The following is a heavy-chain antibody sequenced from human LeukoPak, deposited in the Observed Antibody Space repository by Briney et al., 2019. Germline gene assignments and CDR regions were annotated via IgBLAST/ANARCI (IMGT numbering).Heavy chain of an antibody. CDR2: INHSGST. Sequence: SETLSLTCAVYGGSFSGYYRSWIRQPPGKGLEWIGEINHSGSTNYNPSLESQVTLSVDTSKNQFSLKLRYVTAADTAVYYCARVKSGSFLFDYWGQGTLVTVSS. CDR3: ARVKSGSFLFDY. J-gene: IGHJ4*02. V-gene: IGHV4-34*01. CDR1: GGSFSGYY. D-gene: IGHD1-26*01.